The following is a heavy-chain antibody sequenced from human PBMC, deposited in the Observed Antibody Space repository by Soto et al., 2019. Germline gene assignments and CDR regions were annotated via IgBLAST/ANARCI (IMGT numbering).Heavy chain of an antibody. V-gene: IGHV1-8*01. CDR3: ARGFRKSPNYYYYVDV. D-gene: IGHD3-10*01. CDR1: GYTFTSYD. CDR2: MNPNSGNT. Sequence: GASVKVSCKASGYTFTSYDINWVRQATGQGLEWMGWMNPNSGNTGYAQKFQGRVTMTRNTSISTAYMERSSLRSEDTAVYYCARGFRKSPNYYYYVDVWGKGTTVTVSS. J-gene: IGHJ6*03.